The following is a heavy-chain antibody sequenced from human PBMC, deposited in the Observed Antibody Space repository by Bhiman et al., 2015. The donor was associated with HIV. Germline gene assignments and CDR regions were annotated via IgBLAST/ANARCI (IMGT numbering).Heavy chain of an antibody. Sequence: EVQLVESGGGLVKPGGSPRLSCVASGFTFSNYDMNWVRQAPGKGLEWVSSISSRSKYIYYADSVKGRFTIYRGNAKNSLYLQMNSLRAEDTAVYYCARAEFYGSERIRYYYMDVWGKGTTVTVSS. CDR1: GFTFSNYD. V-gene: IGHV3-21*02. CDR3: ARAEFYGSERIRYYYMDV. D-gene: IGHD3-10*01. CDR2: ISSRSKYI. J-gene: IGHJ6*03.